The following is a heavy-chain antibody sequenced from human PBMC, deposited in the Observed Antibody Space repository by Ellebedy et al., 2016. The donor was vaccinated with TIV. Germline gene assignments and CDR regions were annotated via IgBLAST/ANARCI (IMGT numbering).Heavy chain of an antibody. CDR2: IWSEGTTK. CDR1: GFTFSSYG. Sequence: GGSLRLXCAASGFTFSSYGMHCVRQEPGTGLEWVAVIWSEGTTKYYSDSVKGRFTISRDNSKNTLYLQMNSLRAEDTAVYYCAREIIYGGYYFDYWGQGTLVTVSS. V-gene: IGHV3-33*01. D-gene: IGHD4-23*01. J-gene: IGHJ4*02. CDR3: AREIIYGGYYFDY.